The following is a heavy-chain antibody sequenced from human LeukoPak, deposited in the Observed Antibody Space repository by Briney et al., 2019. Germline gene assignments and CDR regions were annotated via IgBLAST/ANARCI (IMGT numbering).Heavy chain of an antibody. CDR1: GFTFSTYA. D-gene: IGHD2-2*01. CDR3: ARDASDIVVVPAAVGPFDL. Sequence: PGGSLRLSCAASGFTFSTYAMYWVRRTPGKGLEYVSVISGNGVSTHYATSVKGRFTISRDNSKSTLYLQMGSLRAEDMAVYYCARDASDIVVVPAAVGPFDLWSQGTLVTVSS. J-gene: IGHJ4*02. V-gene: IGHV3-64*01. CDR2: ISGNGVST.